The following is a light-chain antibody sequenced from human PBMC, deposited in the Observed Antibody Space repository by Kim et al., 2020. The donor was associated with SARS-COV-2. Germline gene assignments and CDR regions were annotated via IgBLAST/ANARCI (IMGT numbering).Light chain of an antibody. CDR2: DDS. Sequence: VAPGETARITCGESLGGQCVHWYQQKPGKAPVLVVYDDSDRPSGIPERFSGSNYGNTATLTISRVEAGDEADYYCQLWDGPTDHVFFDGGTQLTVL. CDR1: SLGGQC. V-gene: IGLV3-21*02. J-gene: IGLJ2*01. CDR3: QLWDGPTDHVF.